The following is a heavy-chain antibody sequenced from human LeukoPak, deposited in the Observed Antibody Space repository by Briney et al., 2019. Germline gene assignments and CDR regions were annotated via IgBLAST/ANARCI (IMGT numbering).Heavy chain of an antibody. CDR1: GGSFSGYY. J-gene: IGHJ4*02. D-gene: IGHD5-18*01. CDR2: INHSGST. Sequence: SETLSLTCAVYGGSFSGYYWSWIRQPPGKGLEWIGEINHSGSTNYNPSLKSRVTISVDTSKNQFSLKLSSVTAADTAVYYCARGPWIQLWSVPFDYSGQGTLVTVSS. CDR3: ARGPWIQLWSVPFDY. V-gene: IGHV4-34*01.